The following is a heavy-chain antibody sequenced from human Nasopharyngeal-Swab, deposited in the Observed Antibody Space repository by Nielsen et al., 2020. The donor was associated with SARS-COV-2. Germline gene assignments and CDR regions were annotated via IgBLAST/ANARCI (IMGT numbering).Heavy chain of an antibody. CDR3: ARDMRIAAAGTVWFDP. V-gene: IGHV4-59*12. D-gene: IGHD6-13*01. CDR1: GGSISSYY. Sequence: SETLSLTYTVSGGSISSYYWSWIRQPPGKGLEWIGYIYYSGSTNYNPSLKSRVTISVDTSKNQFSLKLSSVTAADTAVYYCARDMRIAAAGTVWFDPWGQGTLVTVSS. CDR2: IYYSGST. J-gene: IGHJ5*02.